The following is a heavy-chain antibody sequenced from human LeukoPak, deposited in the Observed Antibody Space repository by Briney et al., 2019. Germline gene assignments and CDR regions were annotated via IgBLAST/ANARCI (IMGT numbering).Heavy chain of an antibody. Sequence: SETLSLTCTVSGGSISSYYWGWIRQPPGKGLEWIGYIYYGGSTNYNPSLKSRVTISVDTSKNQFSLKLSSVTAADTAVYYCARASYDSSGYTRGVWFDPWGQGTLVTVSS. D-gene: IGHD3-22*01. V-gene: IGHV4-59*01. CDR2: IYYGGST. J-gene: IGHJ5*02. CDR3: ARASYDSSGYTRGVWFDP. CDR1: GGSISSYY.